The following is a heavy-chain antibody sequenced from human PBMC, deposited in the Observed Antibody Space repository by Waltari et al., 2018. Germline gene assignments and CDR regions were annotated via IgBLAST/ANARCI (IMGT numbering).Heavy chain of an antibody. D-gene: IGHD2-2*01. Sequence: EVQLVESGGGLVQPGGSLRLSCIASGFPFSNYWMHWVRQSPGKGLGWTSRISGDGTKANYADSVQGRFIISRDSAKNILYLQMSNLRADDAALYYCARGSDVVEVPAANGVVIGPWGQGTLVTVSS. J-gene: IGHJ5*02. CDR3: ARGSDVVEVPAANGVVIGP. V-gene: IGHV3-74*01. CDR1: GFPFSNYW. CDR2: ISGDGTKA.